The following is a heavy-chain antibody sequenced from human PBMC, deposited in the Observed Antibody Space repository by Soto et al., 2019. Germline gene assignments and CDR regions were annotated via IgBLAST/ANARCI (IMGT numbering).Heavy chain of an antibody. D-gene: IGHD4-17*01. CDR2: MSNSGST. Sequence: QLQLQESGPGLVKPLETLSLTCTVSGGSISSSSYYWGWIRQPPGKGLEGVGSMSNSGSTYYAPSLKSRLTISVDTSKSQFSLNLRSVTAADTAVYYCARHVTTVTTTYWHFDLWGRGTLVTVSS. CDR3: ARHVTTVTTTYWHFDL. J-gene: IGHJ2*01. V-gene: IGHV4-39*01. CDR1: GGSISSSSYY.